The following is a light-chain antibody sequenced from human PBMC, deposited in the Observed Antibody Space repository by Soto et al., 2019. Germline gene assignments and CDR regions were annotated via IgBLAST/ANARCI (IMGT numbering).Light chain of an antibody. J-gene: IGLJ1*01. V-gene: IGLV3-9*01. Sequence: SYELTQPLSVSVALGQTARITCGGNNIGSKNVHWYQQKPGQAPVLVIYRDSNRPSGIPERFSGSNSGNTATLTISRAQAGDEADYYCQVWDSSSYVFGTRTKLTVL. CDR2: RDS. CDR1: NIGSKN. CDR3: QVWDSSSYV.